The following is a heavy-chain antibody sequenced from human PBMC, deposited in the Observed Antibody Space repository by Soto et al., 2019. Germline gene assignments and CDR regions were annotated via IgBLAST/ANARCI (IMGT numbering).Heavy chain of an antibody. Sequence: PGGSLRLSCAVSGFEIRRFGMQWIRQAPGKGLQWVAYISYDGSNEKYVDSVKGRFSIVRDVSKNTLFLDMSSLRLEDSARYYCASRGGLGNYFDSWGQGALVTVSS. D-gene: IGHD3-16*01. CDR3: ASRGGLGNYFDS. J-gene: IGHJ4*02. V-gene: IGHV3-30*03. CDR2: ISYDGSNE. CDR1: GFEIRRFG.